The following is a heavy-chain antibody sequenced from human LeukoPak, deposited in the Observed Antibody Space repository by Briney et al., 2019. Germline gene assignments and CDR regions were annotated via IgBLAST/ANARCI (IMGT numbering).Heavy chain of an antibody. CDR3: SRENGAFSPLGY. J-gene: IGHJ4*02. CDR2: ISLSGLT. V-gene: IGHV4-4*02. D-gene: IGHD2-8*01. CDR1: GGSISNTNW. Sequence: SETLSLTCGVSGGSISNTNWWSWVRQPPGQGLEWIGEISLSGLTNYNPSLKSRVTVLLDKSKNHLSLNLTSVTAADTAVYYCSRENGAFSPLGYWGQGTLVTVPS.